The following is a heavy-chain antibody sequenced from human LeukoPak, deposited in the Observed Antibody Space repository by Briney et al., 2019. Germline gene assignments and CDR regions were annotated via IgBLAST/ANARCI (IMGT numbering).Heavy chain of an antibody. J-gene: IGHJ6*03. CDR2: MNPNSGNT. D-gene: IGHD1-1*01. CDR3: ARTSGRSYYMDV. Sequence: ASVKVSCKSSGNSFTSYDLNWVRQATGQGLEGMGWMNPNSGNTIYAQKFQGRVTITRDTSISTAYMELSSLRSEDTAVYYCARTSGRSYYMDVWGKGTTVTVSS. V-gene: IGHV1-8*01. CDR1: GNSFTSYD.